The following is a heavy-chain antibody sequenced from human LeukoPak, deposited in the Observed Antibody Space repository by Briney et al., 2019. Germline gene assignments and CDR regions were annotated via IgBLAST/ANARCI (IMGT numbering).Heavy chain of an antibody. J-gene: IGHJ5*02. CDR2: IYYSGST. CDR3: ARVVIFATLDP. Sequence: SETLSLTCTVSGGSISSGGYHWSWIRQHPGKGLEWIGYIYYSGSTYYNPSLKSRVTISVDTSKNQFSLKLSSVTAADTAVYYCARVVIFATLDPWGQGTLVTVSS. CDR1: GGSISSGGYH. D-gene: IGHD3-3*01. V-gene: IGHV4-31*03.